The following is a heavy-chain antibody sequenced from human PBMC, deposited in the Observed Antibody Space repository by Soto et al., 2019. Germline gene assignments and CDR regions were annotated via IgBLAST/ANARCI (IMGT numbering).Heavy chain of an antibody. CDR2: IYWDDDK. J-gene: IGHJ4*02. CDR1: GFSLSTSGVG. CDR3: AHGTVVITFDY. D-gene: IGHD3-22*01. V-gene: IGHV2-5*02. Sequence: QITLKESGPTLVKPTQTLTLTCTFSGFSLSTSGVGVGWIRQPPGKALEWLAIIYWDDDKRYSPSLKSRLTXTXXTSKNQVVLTMTNMDPVDTATYYCAHGTVVITFDYWGQGTLVTVSS.